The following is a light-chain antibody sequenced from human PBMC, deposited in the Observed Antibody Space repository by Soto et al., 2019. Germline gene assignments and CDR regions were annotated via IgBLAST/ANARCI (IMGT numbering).Light chain of an antibody. CDR2: LGT. V-gene: IGKV2-28*01. CDR1: QSLLHSNGYNY. CDR3: MQSLHTPRT. J-gene: IGKJ1*01. Sequence: DTVMTQSPLSLPVTPGEPASISCRSSQSLLHSNGYNYLDWYLQKPGQSPQLLIYLGTSRASGVPARFSGRVSGTDFTLKISRVEAEDVGFYYCMQSLHTPRTFGQGTNVEIK.